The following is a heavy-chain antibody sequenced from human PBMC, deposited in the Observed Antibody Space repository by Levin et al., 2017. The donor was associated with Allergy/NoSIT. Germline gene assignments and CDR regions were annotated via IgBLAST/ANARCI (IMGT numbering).Heavy chain of an antibody. V-gene: IGHV3-33*01. D-gene: IGHD5-12*01. CDR2: IRSDGTNT. CDR3: ARDSPVDHSGYILDY. J-gene: IGHJ4*02. Sequence: GGSLRLSCAASGFTFNTFDMNWVRQVPGKGLEWVALIRSDGTNTYYRDSVRGRFFISRDNSRNTLYLQMNSLTDEDTALYHCARDSPVDHSGYILDYWGQGTLVTVSS. CDR1: GFTFNTFD.